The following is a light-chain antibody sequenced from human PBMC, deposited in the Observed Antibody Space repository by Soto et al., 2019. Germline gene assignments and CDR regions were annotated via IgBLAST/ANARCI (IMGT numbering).Light chain of an antibody. J-gene: IGKJ1*01. CDR3: QQSYSTLWT. CDR2: AAS. V-gene: IGKV1-39*01. CDR1: QGISTY. Sequence: DIQLTQSPSFLSASVGDRVTITCRASQGISTYLVWYQQKPGKAPKLLIYAASSLQSGVPSRFSGSGSGTDFTLTISSLQPEDFATYYCQQSYSTLWTFGQGTKVDIK.